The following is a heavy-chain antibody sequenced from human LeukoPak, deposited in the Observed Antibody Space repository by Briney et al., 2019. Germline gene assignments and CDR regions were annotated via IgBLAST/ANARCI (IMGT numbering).Heavy chain of an antibody. V-gene: IGHV3-21*01. Sequence: GGSLRLSCAASGFTFSSYSMNWVRQAPGKGLEWVSSISSSSSYIYYADSVKGRFTISRDNAKNTLYLQMNSLRAEDTAVYYCARSGEGYSYGYVNYWGQGTLVTVSS. J-gene: IGHJ4*02. CDR1: GFTFSSYS. D-gene: IGHD5-18*01. CDR3: ARSGEGYSYGYVNY. CDR2: ISSSSSYI.